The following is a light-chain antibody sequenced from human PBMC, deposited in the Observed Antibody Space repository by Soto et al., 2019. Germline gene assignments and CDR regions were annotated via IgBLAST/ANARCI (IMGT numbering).Light chain of an antibody. Sequence: QSALTQPASLSGSPGQSITISCTGATSDFVNYNYVSWYQHHPGTAPQLMIYEVSHRPSGVSSRFSGSKSGNTASLTISGLQPEDEAYYYCSSYTVSTAVVFGGGTKLTVL. V-gene: IGLV2-14*01. CDR3: SSYTVSTAVV. CDR2: EVS. J-gene: IGLJ2*01. CDR1: TSDFVNYNY.